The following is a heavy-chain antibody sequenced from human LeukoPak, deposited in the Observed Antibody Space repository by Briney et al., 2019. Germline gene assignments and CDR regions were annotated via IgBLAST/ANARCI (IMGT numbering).Heavy chain of an antibody. V-gene: IGHV1-18*01. J-gene: IGHJ6*03. CDR1: GYTFTSYG. Sequence: ASVKVSCKASGYTFTSYGISWVRQAPGQGLEWMGWISAYNGNTNYAQKLQGRVTMTTDTSTSTAYMELRSLRSDDTAVYYCARHSEYGSGSYTKHGYMDVWGKGTTVTVSS. CDR2: ISAYNGNT. D-gene: IGHD3-10*01. CDR3: ARHSEYGSGSYTKHGYMDV.